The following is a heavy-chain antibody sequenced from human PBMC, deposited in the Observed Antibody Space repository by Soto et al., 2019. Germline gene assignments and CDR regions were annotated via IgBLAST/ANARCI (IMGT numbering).Heavy chain of an antibody. CDR2: IFWDDDK. D-gene: IGHD6-13*01. V-gene: IGHV2-5*02. CDR1: GFSLSTRAVG. CDR3: AHRHAQQQLVSEWFEP. Sequence: QITLKESGPTLVKPTQTLTLTCTFSGFSLSTRAVGVGWIRQPPGKALEWLAVIFWDDDKRYSPSLKSRLTITKDTSKNQVVLTMTNIDPVDTATYYCAHRHAQQQLVSEWFEPWGQGTLVTVSS. J-gene: IGHJ5*02.